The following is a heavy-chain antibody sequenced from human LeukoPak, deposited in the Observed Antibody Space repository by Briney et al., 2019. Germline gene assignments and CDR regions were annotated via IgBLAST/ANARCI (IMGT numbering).Heavy chain of an antibody. CDR2: IYHSGST. CDR3: ARNAGNSDVDY. D-gene: IGHD4-23*01. Sequence: SGTLSLTCAVSGGSIASSYWWTWVRQPPGKGLEWIGEIYHSGSTNYNPSLRSRVTISVDKSDNQFSLKLNSMTAADTAVYYCARNAGNSDVDYWGQGTLATVSS. CDR1: GGSIASSYW. V-gene: IGHV4-4*02. J-gene: IGHJ4*02.